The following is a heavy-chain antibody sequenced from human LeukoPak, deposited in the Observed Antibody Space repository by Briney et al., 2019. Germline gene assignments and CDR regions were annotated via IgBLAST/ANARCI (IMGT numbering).Heavy chain of an antibody. CDR3: ARIAAAVYYFDY. CDR1: GGSISSSDW. D-gene: IGHD6-13*01. CDR2: IYHSGST. Sequence: SETLSLTCAVSGGSISSSDWWSWVRQPPGKGLEWIGEIYHSGSTNYNPSLKSRVTISVDTSKNQFSLKLSSVTAADTAVYYCARIAAAVYYFDYWGQGTLVTVSS. V-gene: IGHV4-4*02. J-gene: IGHJ4*02.